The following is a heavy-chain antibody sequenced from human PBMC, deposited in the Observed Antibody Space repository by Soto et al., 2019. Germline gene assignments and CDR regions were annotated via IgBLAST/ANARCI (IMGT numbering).Heavy chain of an antibody. CDR1: GYSVSSSDYY. V-gene: IGHV4-39*01. CDR3: APLTVSLSGPYGIHV. J-gene: IGHJ6*02. Sequence: SDTLSLTCSVSGYSVSSSDYYWAWILQPPGKGLEWIGSMFYSGLTYYNPSLKSRVTLSVDTSKNHFSVRLNSVTAADTAVYYCAPLTVSLSGPYGIHVWGQGTTVTVSS. CDR2: MFYSGLT. D-gene: IGHD2-15*01.